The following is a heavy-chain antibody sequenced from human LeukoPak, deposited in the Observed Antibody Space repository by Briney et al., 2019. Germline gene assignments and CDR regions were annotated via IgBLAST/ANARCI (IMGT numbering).Heavy chain of an antibody. J-gene: IGHJ6*03. V-gene: IGHV1-69*13. CDR1: GGTFSSYA. D-gene: IGHD3-16*01. Sequence: GASVKVSCKASGGTFSSYAISWVRQAPGQGLEWMGGIIPIFGTANYAQKFQGRVTITADESTSTAYMELSSLRSEDTAVYYCARVSDWGKTDYYYMDVWGKGTTVTVSS. CDR2: IIPIFGTA. CDR3: ARVSDWGKTDYYYMDV.